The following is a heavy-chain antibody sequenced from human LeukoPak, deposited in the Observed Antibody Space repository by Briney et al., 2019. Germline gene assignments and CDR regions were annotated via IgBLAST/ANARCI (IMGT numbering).Heavy chain of an antibody. V-gene: IGHV3-21*01. J-gene: IGHJ4*02. CDR2: ISSSSYI. CDR1: GFTFSSYS. D-gene: IGHD6-13*01. Sequence: GGSLRLSCAASGFTFSSYSMNWVRQAPGKGLEWVSSISSSSYIYYADSVKGRFTISRDNPKNSLYLQMNSLRAEDTAVYYCARGGEERYSSSWYYFDYWGQGTLVTVSS. CDR3: ARGGEERYSSSWYYFDY.